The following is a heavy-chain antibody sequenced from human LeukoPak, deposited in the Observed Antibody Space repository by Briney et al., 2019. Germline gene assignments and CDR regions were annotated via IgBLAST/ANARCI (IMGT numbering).Heavy chain of an antibody. J-gene: IGHJ6*02. CDR1: GFTFNNYW. V-gene: IGHV3-74*01. Sequence: GGSLRLSCAASGFTFNNYWIHWVRQVPGKGLVWVSRINNDWSSASYVDSVKGRFTISRDNAKNTLFLQMNSLRAEDTAVYYCARRGTGHGMDVWGQGTTVIVSS. CDR2: INNDWSSA. D-gene: IGHD1-1*01. CDR3: ARRGTGHGMDV.